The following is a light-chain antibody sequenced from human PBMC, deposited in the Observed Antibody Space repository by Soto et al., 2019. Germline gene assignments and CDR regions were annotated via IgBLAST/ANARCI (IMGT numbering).Light chain of an antibody. Sequence: EIVMTQSRATLAVSPGERAALSCRASQSVSSNFAWYQQKPGQAPRLLIYGASSRATGTPARFSGSGSGTEFTLTISSLQSEDFAVYYCQQYNNWPYTFGLGTKLEMK. J-gene: IGKJ2*01. CDR1: QSVSSN. CDR2: GAS. V-gene: IGKV3-15*01. CDR3: QQYNNWPYT.